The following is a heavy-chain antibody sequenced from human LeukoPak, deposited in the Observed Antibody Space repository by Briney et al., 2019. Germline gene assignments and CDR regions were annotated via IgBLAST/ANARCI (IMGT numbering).Heavy chain of an antibody. CDR1: GDSISSSRYY. Sequence: SETLSLTCSVSGDSISSSRYYWGWIRQPPGKGLEWIGTVYYSGSTYYNPSVKSRVTISVDTSKNQFSLKLTSVTAADTAVYYCAAAHYSSTWYYFDYWGQGTLVTVSS. CDR3: AAAHYSSTWYYFDY. V-gene: IGHV4-39*01. J-gene: IGHJ4*02. D-gene: IGHD6-13*01. CDR2: VYYSGST.